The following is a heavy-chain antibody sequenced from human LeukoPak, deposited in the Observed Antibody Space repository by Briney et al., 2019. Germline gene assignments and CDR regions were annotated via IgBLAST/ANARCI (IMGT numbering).Heavy chain of an antibody. V-gene: IGHV4-59*01. Sequence: PSETLSLTCTVSGGSINTFYWSWFRQSPGKGLEWIGFISYSVSTNYDPSLKSQVTILLDTPKNQVSLKLSSVTAADTAVYYCASTARWLFFDSWGPGILVTVSS. CDR1: GGSINTFY. CDR3: ASTARWLFFDS. CDR2: ISYSVST. D-gene: IGHD3-22*01. J-gene: IGHJ4*02.